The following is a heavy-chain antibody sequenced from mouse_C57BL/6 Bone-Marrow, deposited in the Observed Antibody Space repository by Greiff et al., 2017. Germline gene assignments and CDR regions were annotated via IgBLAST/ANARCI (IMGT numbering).Heavy chain of an antibody. CDR2: LNPGSGGT. Sequence: QVQLQQSGAELVKPGASVKISCKASGYAFSSYWLNWVKPRPGKGLEWIGVLNPGSGGTNYNEKFKGKATLTADKSSSTAYMQLSSLTSEDSAVYFCARRYYGNSFAYWGQGTLVTVSA. CDR3: ARRYYGNSFAY. CDR1: GYAFSSYW. D-gene: IGHD2-1*01. V-gene: IGHV1-80*01. J-gene: IGHJ3*01.